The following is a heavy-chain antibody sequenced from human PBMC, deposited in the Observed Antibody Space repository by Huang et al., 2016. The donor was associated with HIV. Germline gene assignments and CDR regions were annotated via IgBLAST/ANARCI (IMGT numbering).Heavy chain of an antibody. J-gene: IGHJ4*02. CDR2: SIPIFGTA. CDR3: ARVESRRYYDSSGYYY. D-gene: IGHD3-22*01. CDR1: GGTFSSYA. V-gene: IGHV1-69*01. Sequence: QVQLVQSGAEVKKPGSSVKVSCKASGGTFSSYAISWVRQAPGQGLEWVGGSIPIFGTANYEQKFQGRVTITADESTSTAYMELSSLRSEDTAVYYCARVESRRYYDSSGYYYWGQGTLVTVSS.